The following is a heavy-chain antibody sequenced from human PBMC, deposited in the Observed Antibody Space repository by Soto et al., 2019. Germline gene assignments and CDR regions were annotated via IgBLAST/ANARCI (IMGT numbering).Heavy chain of an antibody. CDR3: TKESSYYYGSGGGN. Sequence: EVQLLESGGGLVQPGGSLRLSCAASGFTFSSNAMSWVRQAPGKGLEWVSDIRGSGEGANYADSVKGRFTISRDNSKNTLYLQMNSLRAEDTAVYYCTKESSYYYGSGGGNWGPGTLVTVSS. CDR1: GFTFSSNA. V-gene: IGHV3-23*01. D-gene: IGHD3-10*01. CDR2: IRGSGEGA. J-gene: IGHJ4*02.